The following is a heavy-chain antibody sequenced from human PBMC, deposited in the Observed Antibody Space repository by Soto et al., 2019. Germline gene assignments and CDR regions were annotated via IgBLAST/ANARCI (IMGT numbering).Heavy chain of an antibody. Sequence: ASVKVSCKASGYTFTTYAMHWVRQAPGQRLEWMGWINTGNGNTKYSQKFQGRVTITRDTSASTAYMELGSLRSEDTAIYYCAKNADFWSWGMDVWGQGTTVTVSS. CDR1: GYTFTTYA. V-gene: IGHV1-3*04. CDR3: AKNADFWSWGMDV. J-gene: IGHJ6*02. D-gene: IGHD3-3*01. CDR2: INTGNGNT.